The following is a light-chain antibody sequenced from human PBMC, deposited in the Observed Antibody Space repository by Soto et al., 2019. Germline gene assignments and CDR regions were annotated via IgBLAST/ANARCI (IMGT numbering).Light chain of an antibody. CDR3: CSYAGSSTV. CDR2: EVS. Sequence: QSVRTRPASGSGAAGQSITISCTGTSSDVGSYHLVSWYQQHPGKAPKLMICEVSKRPSGVSNRFSGSKSGNTASLTISGLQAEDEADYYCCSYAGSSTVFGTGTKVTVL. J-gene: IGLJ1*01. V-gene: IGLV2-23*02. CDR1: SSDVGSYHL.